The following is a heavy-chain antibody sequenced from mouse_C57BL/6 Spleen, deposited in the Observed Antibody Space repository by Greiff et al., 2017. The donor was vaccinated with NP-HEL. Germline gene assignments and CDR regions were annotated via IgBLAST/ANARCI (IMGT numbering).Heavy chain of an antibody. V-gene: IGHV1-42*01. Sequence: EVQGVESGPELVKPGASVKISCKASGYSFTGYYMNWVKPSPEQSLEWIGEINPSTGGTTYIQKFKAKATLTVDKSSSTAYMQRKSLTSEDSAVYYCARYRLSYAMDYWGQGTSVTVSS. CDR1: GYSFTGYY. J-gene: IGHJ4*01. D-gene: IGHD1-1*02. CDR2: INPSTGGT. CDR3: ARYRLSYAMDY.